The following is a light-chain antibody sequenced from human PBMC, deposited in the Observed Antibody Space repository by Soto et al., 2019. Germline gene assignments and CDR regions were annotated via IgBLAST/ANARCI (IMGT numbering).Light chain of an antibody. CDR1: QGISGY. J-gene: IGKJ1*01. CDR2: DAS. V-gene: IGKV1-8*01. Sequence: IRMYQAASTRSSSIGYSFAMSCLVSQGISGYLAWYQQRPGKAPKLLIYDASASQRGVPPRFSGSGSGTEFTLTISCLQSEDVATYYCKQYYSLPRTFAQGTKVDIK. CDR3: KQYYSLPRT.